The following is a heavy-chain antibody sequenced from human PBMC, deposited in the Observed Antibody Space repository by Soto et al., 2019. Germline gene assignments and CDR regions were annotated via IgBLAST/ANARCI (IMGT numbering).Heavy chain of an antibody. CDR2: IYHSGST. D-gene: IGHD3-22*01. J-gene: IGHJ6*02. V-gene: IGHV4-4*02. Sequence: SETLSLTCAVSGGSISSSNWWSCVRQPPGKGLEWIGEIYHSGSTNYNPSLKSRVTISVDTSKNQFSLKLSSVTAADTAVYYCARVGGYPPTSYYGMDVWGQGTTVTVYS. CDR1: GGSISSSNW. CDR3: ARVGGYPPTSYYGMDV.